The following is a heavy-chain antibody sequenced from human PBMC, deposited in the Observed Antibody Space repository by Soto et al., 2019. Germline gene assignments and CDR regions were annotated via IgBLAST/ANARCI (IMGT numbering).Heavy chain of an antibody. CDR3: AKVPQWVLRYHDWFFDY. CDR1: GFSFSNSA. CDR2: ISGSGDIT. D-gene: IGHD3-9*01. V-gene: IGHV3-23*01. Sequence: EVQQLESGGGLVQPGGSLRLSCAVSGFSFSNSAMTWVRQAPGKGLEWVSGISGSGDITYNTDSVKGRFAISRDTSKNVVYLQMRSLRAEDTAVYYCAKVPQWVLRYHDWFFDYWGQGTLVTVSS. J-gene: IGHJ4*02.